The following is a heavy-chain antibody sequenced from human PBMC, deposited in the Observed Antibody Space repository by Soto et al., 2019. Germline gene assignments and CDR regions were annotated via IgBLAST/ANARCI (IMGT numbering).Heavy chain of an antibody. V-gene: IGHV3-30*18. CDR1: GFTFSSYG. CDR3: AKDRTYSDSWPSGPFDY. D-gene: IGHD6-13*01. J-gene: IGHJ4*02. CDR2: ISYDGRNT. Sequence: QVHLVESGGGVAQPGRSLRLSCAASGFTFSSYGIHWVRQAPGNGLEWVAVISYDGRNTYYGDSVKGRFTVSRDNSKNTLYLQMNSLRAEDTAVYYCAKDRTYSDSWPSGPFDYWGQGTLVTVSS.